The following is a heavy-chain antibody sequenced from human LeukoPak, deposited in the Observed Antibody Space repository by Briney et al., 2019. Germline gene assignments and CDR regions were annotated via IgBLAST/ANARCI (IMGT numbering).Heavy chain of an antibody. V-gene: IGHV4-61*08. CDR1: GGSISSGDYY. D-gene: IGHD1-26*01. Sequence: SETLSLTCTVSGGSISSGDYYWSWIRQPPGKGLEWIGYIYYSGSTNYNPSLKSRVTISVDTSKNQFSLKLSSVTAADTAVYYCARNPPHGWELLVYFDYWGQGTLVTVSS. J-gene: IGHJ4*02. CDR2: IYYSGST. CDR3: ARNPPHGWELLVYFDY.